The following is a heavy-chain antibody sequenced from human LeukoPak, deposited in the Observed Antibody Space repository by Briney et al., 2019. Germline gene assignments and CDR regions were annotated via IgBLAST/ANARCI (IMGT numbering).Heavy chain of an antibody. J-gene: IGHJ3*02. CDR2: ISGSGGST. V-gene: IGHV3-23*01. D-gene: IGHD6-13*01. CDR1: GFTFSSYG. CDR3: AKCAAAGYSGDAFDI. Sequence: LTGGSLRLSCAASGFTFSSYGMSWVRQAPGKGLEWVSAISGSGGSTYYADSVKGRFTISRDNSKNTLYLQMNSLRAEDTAVYYCAKCAAAGYSGDAFDIWGQGTMVTVSS.